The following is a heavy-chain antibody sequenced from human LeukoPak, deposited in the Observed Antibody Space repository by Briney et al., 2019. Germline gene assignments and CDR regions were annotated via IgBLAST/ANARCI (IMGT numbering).Heavy chain of an antibody. CDR1: VGTFSSYA. J-gene: IGHJ5*02. D-gene: IGHD2-2*01. CDR2: IIPIFGTA. CDR3: AAWEGVPAAARFDP. V-gene: IGHV1-69*05. Sequence: SSVTVSFKASVGTFSSYAISWVRQAPGPGLEWVGGIIPIFGTANYAQKFQGRVTITKDESTSTAYMELSSLRSEDTAVYYCAAWEGVPAAARFDPWGQGTLVTVSS.